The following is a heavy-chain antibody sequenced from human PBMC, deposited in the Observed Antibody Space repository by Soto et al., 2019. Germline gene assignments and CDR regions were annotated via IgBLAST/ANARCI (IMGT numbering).Heavy chain of an antibody. Sequence: SETLSLTCAVSGGSLSSSSWWSWVRQPPGRTLEWLGEIFYSGSTKYNPSLNSRVTISADQSKNDFSPRLSSVTAADTAVYYCVHHGGVPYYHDFWGQGMLVTVSS. J-gene: IGHJ4*02. D-gene: IGHD2-8*01. CDR2: IFYSGST. CDR3: VHHGGVPYYHDF. V-gene: IGHV4-4*02. CDR1: GGSLSSSSW.